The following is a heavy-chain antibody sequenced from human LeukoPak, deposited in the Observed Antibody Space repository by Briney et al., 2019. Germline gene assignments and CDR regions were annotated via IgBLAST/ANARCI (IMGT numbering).Heavy chain of an antibody. D-gene: IGHD5-24*01. CDR3: AKDMWRRDGYNPLGIFDY. CDR2: ISGSGDST. Sequence: GGSLRLSCAAAGITFSSYALSWVRQAPGKGLEWVSAISGSGDSTYYADSAKGRFTISRDNSKNTVSLQMNSLGAEDTAVYYCAKDMWRRDGYNPLGIFDYWGQGTLVTVS. CDR1: GITFSSYA. V-gene: IGHV3-23*01. J-gene: IGHJ4*02.